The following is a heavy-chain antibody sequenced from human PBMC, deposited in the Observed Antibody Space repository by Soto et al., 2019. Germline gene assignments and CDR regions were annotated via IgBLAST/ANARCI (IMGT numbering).Heavy chain of an antibody. D-gene: IGHD6-13*01. Sequence: PSETLSLTCTVSGGSISSGGYYWSWIRQHPGKGLEWIGYIYYSGSTHYNPSLKSRVTISVDTSKNQFSLKLSSVTAADTAVYYCARERGGATKGGYSSIRYYYYYEMDVWGQGTTVTVSS. CDR3: ARERGGATKGGYSSIRYYYYYEMDV. CDR2: IYYSGST. V-gene: IGHV4-31*03. CDR1: GGSISSGGYY. J-gene: IGHJ6*02.